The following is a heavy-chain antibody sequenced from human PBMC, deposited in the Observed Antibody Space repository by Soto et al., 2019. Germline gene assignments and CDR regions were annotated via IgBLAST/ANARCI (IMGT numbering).Heavy chain of an antibody. CDR3: VRRYGDYFDY. V-gene: IGHV1-46*03. D-gene: IGHD4-17*01. CDR1: GYIFASYY. CDR2: INRSGGFT. Sequence: SSVEFSCKASGYIFASYYIYWVRQAPGQGLEWMGLINRSGGFTTYXXKFQGRVXXTMDTSTSTVXMELSSLTSEDTAVYYCVRRYGDYFDYXX. J-gene: IGHJ4*01.